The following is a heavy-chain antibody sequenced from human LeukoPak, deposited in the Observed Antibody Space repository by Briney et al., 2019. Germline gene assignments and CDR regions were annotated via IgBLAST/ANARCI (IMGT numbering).Heavy chain of an antibody. CDR2: INPNSGGT. J-gene: IGHJ4*02. V-gene: IGHV1-2*06. CDR1: GYTFTGYY. Sequence: ASVKVSCKASGYTFTGYYMHWLRQAPGQGLEWMGRINPNSGGTNYAQKFQGRVTMTRDTSISTAYMELSRLRSDDTAVYYCAREPYDSSGYYSHFDYWGQGTLVTVSS. D-gene: IGHD3-22*01. CDR3: AREPYDSSGYYSHFDY.